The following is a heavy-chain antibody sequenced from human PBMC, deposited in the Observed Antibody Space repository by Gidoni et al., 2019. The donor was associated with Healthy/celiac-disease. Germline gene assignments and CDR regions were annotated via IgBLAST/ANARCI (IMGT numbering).Heavy chain of an antibody. CDR2: IMPILDTA. J-gene: IGHJ2*01. CDR1: GGTFSSNA. Sequence: HVQLVQPGAELNKPGSLVKVFCKASGGTFSSNAISWVRQAPGQGLEWRGGIMPILDTASWAQKFQGRVTIAAGESTSTAYMELSRLESEDTAVYYCARDDESWYVNLWGRGTLVAVSS. CDR3: ARDDESWYVNL. V-gene: IGHV1-69*01.